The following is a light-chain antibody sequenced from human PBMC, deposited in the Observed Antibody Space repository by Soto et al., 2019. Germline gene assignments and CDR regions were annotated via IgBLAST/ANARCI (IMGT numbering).Light chain of an antibody. CDR2: DVI. Sequence: QSALTQPRSVSGSPGQSVTISCTGTSSDVGVYNYVSWYQQHPGKAPQLVIYDVIKRPSGVPYRFSGSKSGNTASLTISGIQAEDEADYYCCSYAGSSLWVFGGGTKVTVL. J-gene: IGLJ3*02. CDR3: CSYAGSSLWV. V-gene: IGLV2-11*01. CDR1: SSDVGVYNY.